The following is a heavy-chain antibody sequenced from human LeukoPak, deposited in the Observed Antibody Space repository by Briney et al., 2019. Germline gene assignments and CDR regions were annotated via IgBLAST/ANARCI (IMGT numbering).Heavy chain of an antibody. CDR2: IYYSGST. CDR1: DGSISSYY. Sequence: SETLSLTCTVSDGSISSYYWSWIRQPPGKGLEWIGYIYYSGSTNYNPSLKSRVTISVDTSKNQFSLKLSSVTAADTAVYYCARRDPVPAAADAFDIWGQGTMVTVSS. V-gene: IGHV4-59*01. D-gene: IGHD2-2*01. CDR3: ARRDPVPAAADAFDI. J-gene: IGHJ3*02.